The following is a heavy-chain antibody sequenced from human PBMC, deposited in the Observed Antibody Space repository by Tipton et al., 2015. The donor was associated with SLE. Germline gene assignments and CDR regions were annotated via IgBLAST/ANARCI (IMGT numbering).Heavy chain of an antibody. Sequence: TLSLTCAVSGFSISSAYYWGWTRQPPGKGLEWIGYISYSGSTSYYPSLKSRVTISVETSKSQFSLKVTSVTAADTAVYYCARGPYNWNPFYYYYMDVWGKGTTVTVSS. CDR1: GFSISSAYY. CDR2: ISYSGST. D-gene: IGHD1-20*01. CDR3: ARGPYNWNPFYYYYMDV. J-gene: IGHJ6*03. V-gene: IGHV4-38-2*01.